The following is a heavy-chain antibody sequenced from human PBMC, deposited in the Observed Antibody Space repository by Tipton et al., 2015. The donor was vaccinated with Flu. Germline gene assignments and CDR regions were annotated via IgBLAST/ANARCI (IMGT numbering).Heavy chain of an antibody. Sequence: TLSLTCTVSGGSISSGDCYWSWIRQPPGKGLEWIGYIYYSGSTYYNPSLKSRVTISVDTSKNQFSLKLSSVTAADTAVYYCAREGYTVTTRWFDPWGQGTLVTVSS. D-gene: IGHD4-17*01. CDR1: GGSISSGDCY. CDR2: IYYSGST. CDR3: AREGYTVTTRWFDP. V-gene: IGHV4-30-4*01. J-gene: IGHJ5*02.